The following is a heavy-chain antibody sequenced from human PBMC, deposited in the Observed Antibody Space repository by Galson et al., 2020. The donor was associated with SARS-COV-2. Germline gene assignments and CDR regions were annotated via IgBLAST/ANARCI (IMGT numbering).Heavy chain of an antibody. J-gene: IGHJ3*02. Sequence: TGGSLRLSCAASAFTFSSYGMYWVRQAPGKGLEWVAVISYDGGNKYYADSVKGRFTISRDNSKNTLFLQMNSLRAEDTAVYYCAKLSGSYDVSDAFDIWGQGTMVTVSS. V-gene: IGHV3-30*18. CDR3: AKLSGSYDVSDAFDI. CDR2: ISYDGGNK. CDR1: AFTFSSYG. D-gene: IGHD1-26*01.